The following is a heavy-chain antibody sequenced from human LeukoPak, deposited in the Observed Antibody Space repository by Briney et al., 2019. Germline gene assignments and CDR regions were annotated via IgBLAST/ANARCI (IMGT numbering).Heavy chain of an antibody. D-gene: IGHD6-13*01. CDR2: IIPILGIA. CDR1: GGTFSSYA. V-gene: IGHV1-69*04. CDR3: ARNPEFESSSWYYYGMDV. Sequence: SVKVSCKASGGTFSSYAISWVRQAPGQGLEWMGRIIPILGIANYAQKFQGRVTITADKSTSTAYMELSSLRSEDTAVYYCARNPEFESSSWYYYGMDVWGQGTTVTVSS. J-gene: IGHJ6*02.